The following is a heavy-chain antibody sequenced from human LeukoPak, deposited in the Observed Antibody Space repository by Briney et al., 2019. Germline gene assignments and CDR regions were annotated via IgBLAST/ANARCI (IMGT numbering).Heavy chain of an antibody. J-gene: IGHJ3*02. CDR1: GFTFSSYA. CDR2: ISYDGSNK. V-gene: IGHV3-30*03. Sequence: GWSLRLSCEVSGFTFSSYAMHWVRQAPGKGLEWVAVISYDGSNKYYADSVKGRFTISRDNSKNTLYLQMNSLRDEDTAVYYCARDRAYAFDNWGQGTMVTVSS. D-gene: IGHD3-10*01. CDR3: ARDRAYAFDN.